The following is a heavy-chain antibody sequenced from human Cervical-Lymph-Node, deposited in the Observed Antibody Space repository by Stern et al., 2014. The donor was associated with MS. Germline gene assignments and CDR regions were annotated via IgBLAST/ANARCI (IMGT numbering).Heavy chain of an antibody. CDR2: IYPGDSDI. V-gene: IGHV5-51*03. D-gene: IGHD2-21*01. J-gene: IGHJ4*02. CDR3: ARWSVACDY. Sequence: VQLVESGAELKEPGESLKISCKTSGYNFINYWIAWVRQVPGKGLEWIGLIYPGDSDIRYSPSFQGHVTMSVDKSKTTAYLQWKSLKASNTAVYYCARWSVACDYWGQGALITVSS. CDR1: GYNFINYW.